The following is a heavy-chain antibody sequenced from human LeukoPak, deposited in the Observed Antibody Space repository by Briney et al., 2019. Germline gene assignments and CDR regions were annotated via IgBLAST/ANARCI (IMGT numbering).Heavy chain of an antibody. J-gene: IGHJ6*02. V-gene: IGHV4-59*08. CDR2: IDYSGST. Sequence: SETLSLTCTVSGGSISSYFWSWIRQPPGKGLEWIGYIDYSGSTNYNPSLKSRVTISVDTSKNQFSLKLSSVTAADTAVYFCARSSFGRPDVWGQRTPVTVSS. CDR1: GGSISSYF. CDR3: ARSSFGRPDV. D-gene: IGHD3-16*01.